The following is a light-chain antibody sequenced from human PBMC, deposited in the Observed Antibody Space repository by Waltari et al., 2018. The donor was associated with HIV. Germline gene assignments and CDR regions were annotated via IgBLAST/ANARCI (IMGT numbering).Light chain of an antibody. CDR1: SSDIGDYNY. CDR2: EVS. J-gene: IGLJ1*01. CDR3: SSYTTSSTRV. Sequence: QSALTQPASVSGSPGQSITISCSGTSSDIGDYNYVSWYQQHPDKAPKLIIYEVSNRPSGLSNRLSGSKSGNTASLTISGLQPEDEADYYCSSYTTSSTRVFGTGTKVTVL. V-gene: IGLV2-14*03.